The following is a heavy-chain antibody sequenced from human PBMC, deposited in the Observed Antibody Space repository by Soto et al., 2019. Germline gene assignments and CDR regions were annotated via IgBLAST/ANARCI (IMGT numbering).Heavy chain of an antibody. D-gene: IGHD5-12*01. J-gene: IGHJ3*02. CDR2: ISWNSGSI. CDR1: GFTFDDYA. V-gene: IGHV3-9*01. Sequence: GGSLRLSCAASGFTFDDYAMHWVRQAPGKGLEWVSGISWNSGSIGYADSVKGRFTISRDNAKNSLYLQMNSLRAEDTALYYCAKAIVATIKGLAFDIWGQGTMVTVSS. CDR3: AKAIVATIKGLAFDI.